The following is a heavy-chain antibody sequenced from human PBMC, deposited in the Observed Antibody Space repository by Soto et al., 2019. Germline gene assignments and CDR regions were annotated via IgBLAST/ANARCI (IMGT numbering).Heavy chain of an antibody. V-gene: IGHV3-30*18. D-gene: IGHD2-2*01. CDR1: GCTYITWG. CDR3: ANDIGYCSSTSCRGRYYGMDV. J-gene: IGHJ6*02. Sequence: GGSLSLCCSASGCTYITWGMHWFSQTPGNVLALVAVISYDGSNKYYADSVKGRFTISRDNSKNTLYLQMNSLRAEDTAVYYCANDIGYCSSTSCRGRYYGMDVWGQGTTVTVSS. CDR2: ISYDGSNK.